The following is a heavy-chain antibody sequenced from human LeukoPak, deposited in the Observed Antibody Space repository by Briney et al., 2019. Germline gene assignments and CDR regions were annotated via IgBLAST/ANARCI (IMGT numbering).Heavy chain of an antibody. CDR1: GFTFSSYG. V-gene: IGHV3-33*01. D-gene: IGHD3-22*01. Sequence: GRSLRLSCAASGFTFSSYGMHWVRQAPGKGLEWVAVIWYDGSNKYYADSVKGRFTISRDNSKNTLYLQMNSLRAEDTAVYYCARGDYYDSSGYYLDYWGQGTLVTVS. CDR2: IWYDGSNK. J-gene: IGHJ4*02. CDR3: ARGDYYDSSGYYLDY.